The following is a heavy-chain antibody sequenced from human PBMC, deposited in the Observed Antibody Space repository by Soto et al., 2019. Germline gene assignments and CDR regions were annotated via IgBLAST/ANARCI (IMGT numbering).Heavy chain of an antibody. J-gene: IGHJ4*02. CDR3: ARHHSGYDWGYFDY. D-gene: IGHD5-12*01. CDR2: IYYSGST. Sequence: PSETLSLTCTVSGGSISSYYWSWIRQPPGKGLEWIGYIYYSGSTNYNPSLKSRVTISVDTSKNQFSLKLSSVTAADTAVYYCARHHSGYDWGYFDYWGQGTLVTVSS. CDR1: GGSISSYY. V-gene: IGHV4-59*08.